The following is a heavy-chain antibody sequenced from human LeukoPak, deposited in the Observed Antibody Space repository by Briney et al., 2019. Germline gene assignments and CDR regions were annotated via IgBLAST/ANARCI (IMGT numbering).Heavy chain of an antibody. V-gene: IGHV4-38-2*02. CDR2: INHSGST. CDR1: GYSISSGYF. J-gene: IGHJ4*02. D-gene: IGHD3-10*01. Sequence: SETLSLTCTVSGYSISSGYFWGWIRQPPGKGLEWIGEINHSGSTNYNPSLKSRVTISVDTSKNQFSLKLSSVTAADTAVYYCARRRGDYWGQGTLVTVSS. CDR3: ARRRGDY.